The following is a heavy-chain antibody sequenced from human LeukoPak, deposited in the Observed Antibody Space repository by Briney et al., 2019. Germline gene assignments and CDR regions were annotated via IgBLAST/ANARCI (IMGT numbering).Heavy chain of an antibody. CDR3: AKDLGVQLWLVIDY. V-gene: IGHV3-33*06. CDR2: IWYDGSNK. D-gene: IGHD5-18*01. J-gene: IGHJ4*02. CDR1: GFTFSSYG. Sequence: PGGSLRLSCAASGFTFSSYGMHWVRQAPGKGLEWVAVIWYDGSNKYYADSVKGRFTISRDNSKNTLYLQTNSLRAEDTAVYYCAKDLGVQLWLVIDYWGQGTLVTVSS.